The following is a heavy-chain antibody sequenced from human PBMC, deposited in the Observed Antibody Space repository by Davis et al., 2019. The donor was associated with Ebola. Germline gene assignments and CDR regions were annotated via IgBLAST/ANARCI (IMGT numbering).Heavy chain of an antibody. V-gene: IGHV3-30-3*01. J-gene: IGHJ6*02. CDR2: ISYDGSNK. CDR1: GFTFSSYA. Sequence: GGSLRLSCAASGFTFSSYAMHWVRQAPGKGLEWVAVISYDGSNKYYADSVKGRFTISRDNSKNTLYLQMNSLRAEDTAVYYCARGYYYGMDVWGQGTTVTVSS. CDR3: ARGYYYGMDV.